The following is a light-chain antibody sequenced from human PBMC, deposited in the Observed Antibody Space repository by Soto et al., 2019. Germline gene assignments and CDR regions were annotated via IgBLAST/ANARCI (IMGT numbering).Light chain of an antibody. CDR1: QSVRSN. CDR2: GAS. CDR3: QQDNTWPPLT. V-gene: IGKV3-15*01. Sequence: EIVMTQSPATLSVSPGERATLSCRASQSVRSNLAWYQQKPGQAPRLLIYGASTRATGIPARFSGSGSGTEFTLTISSLQSEDFAVYYCQQDNTWPPLTFGGGTTVEIK. J-gene: IGKJ4*01.